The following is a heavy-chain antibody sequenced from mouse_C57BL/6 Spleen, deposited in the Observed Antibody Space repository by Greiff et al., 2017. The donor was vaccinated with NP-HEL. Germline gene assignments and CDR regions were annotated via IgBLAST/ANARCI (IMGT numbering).Heavy chain of an antibody. CDR3: ARPYYYGFAY. J-gene: IGHJ3*01. Sequence: EVKVVESGGGLVKPGGSLKLSCAASEFTFSDYGMHWVRQAPEKGLEWVAYISSGSSTIYYADTVKGRFTISRDNAKNTLFLQMTSLRSEDTAMYYCARPYYYGFAYWGQGTLVTVSA. D-gene: IGHD1-1*02. V-gene: IGHV5-17*01. CDR2: ISSGSSTI. CDR1: EFTFSDYG.